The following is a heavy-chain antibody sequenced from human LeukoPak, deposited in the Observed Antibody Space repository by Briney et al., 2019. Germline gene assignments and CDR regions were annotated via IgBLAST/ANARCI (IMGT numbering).Heavy chain of an antibody. CDR1: GFTFNRYW. V-gene: IGHV3-7*01. CDR3: AKDRMPAAIHDWFDP. Sequence: GESLKISCTASGFTFNRYWMSWVRQAPGKGLEWVASIKEDGSVKYYVDSVTGRFTISRDNSKNTLYLQMNSLRAEDTAVYYCAKDRMPAAIHDWFDPWGQGTLVTVSS. J-gene: IGHJ5*02. CDR2: IKEDGSVK. D-gene: IGHD2-2*02.